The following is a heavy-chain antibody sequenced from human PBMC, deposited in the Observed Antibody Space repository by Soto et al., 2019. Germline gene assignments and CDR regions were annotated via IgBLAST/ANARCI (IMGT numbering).Heavy chain of an antibody. J-gene: IGHJ6*02. CDR2: ISYDGSNK. CDR3: AKGLYYYGSGPYGMDV. Sequence: QVQLVESGGGVVQPGRSLRLSCAASGFTFSSYGMHWVRQAPGKGLEWVAVISYDGSNKYYAHSVKGRFTISRDNSKNTLYLQMNSLRAEDTAVYYCAKGLYYYGSGPYGMDVWGQETTFTVSS. D-gene: IGHD3-10*01. CDR1: GFTFSSYG. V-gene: IGHV3-30*18.